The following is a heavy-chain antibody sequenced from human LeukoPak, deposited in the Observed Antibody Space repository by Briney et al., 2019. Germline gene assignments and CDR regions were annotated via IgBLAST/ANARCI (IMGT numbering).Heavy chain of an antibody. J-gene: IGHJ4*02. CDR3: TRRLDD. Sequence: GGSLRLSCAASGFSFNSDWMDWVRQAPGKGLEWMANIKHDESEKNYLDSVKGRFTISRDNPQNSLYLQMNGLRVEDTAVYYCTRRLDDWGQGTLVTVSS. D-gene: IGHD3-16*01. CDR2: IKHDESEK. CDR1: GFSFNSDW. V-gene: IGHV3-7*01.